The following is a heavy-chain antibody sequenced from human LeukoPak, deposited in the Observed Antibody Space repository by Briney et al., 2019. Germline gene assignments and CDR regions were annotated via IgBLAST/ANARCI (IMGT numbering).Heavy chain of an antibody. V-gene: IGHV4-4*07. Sequence: SETLSLTCTVSGGSISSYYWSWIRQPAGKGLEWIGRIYTSGSTNYNPSLKSRVTMSVDTSRNQFSLKLSSVTAADTAMYYCAKSNGYGLIDYWGQGTLVTVSS. J-gene: IGHJ4*02. D-gene: IGHD5-12*01. CDR2: IYTSGST. CDR3: AKSNGYGLIDY. CDR1: GGSISSYY.